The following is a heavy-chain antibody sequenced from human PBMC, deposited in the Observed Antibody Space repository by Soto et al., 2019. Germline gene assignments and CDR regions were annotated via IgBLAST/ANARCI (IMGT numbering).Heavy chain of an antibody. CDR1: GFTFSRVS. Sequence: PGGSLRLSCEASGFTFSRVSMNWVRQVPGKGLEWVASISSASSETWYADSVKGRFIISRDNAQNSLFLQMNTLRPDDSAIYYCQGVDYWGPGTSVTVSS. V-gene: IGHV3-21*01. CDR2: ISSASSET. CDR3: QGVDY. J-gene: IGHJ4*02.